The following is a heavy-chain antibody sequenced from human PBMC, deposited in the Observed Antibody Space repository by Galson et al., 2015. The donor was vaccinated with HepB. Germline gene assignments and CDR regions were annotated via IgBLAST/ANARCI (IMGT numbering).Heavy chain of an antibody. CDR2: LSGDSTYI. CDR3: TRGGVFQKEDDY. V-gene: IGHV3-21*01. CDR1: GFTFSTYS. J-gene: IGHJ4*02. D-gene: IGHD3-16*01. Sequence: SLRLSCAASGFTFSTYSMNWVRQAPGKGLEWVSSLSGDSTYIYHADSVKGRFTISRDNAKKSLYLQMNRLRADDTAVYYCTRGGVFQKEDDYWGQGTPVTVSS.